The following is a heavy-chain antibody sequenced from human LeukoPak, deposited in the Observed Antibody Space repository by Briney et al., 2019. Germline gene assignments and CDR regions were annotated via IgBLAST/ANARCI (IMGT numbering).Heavy chain of an antibody. CDR3: ARDPPGAWGGYDQYYYYYMDV. CDR1: GGTFSSYA. J-gene: IGHJ6*03. V-gene: IGHV1-69*05. CDR2: IIPIFGTA. D-gene: IGHD5-12*01. Sequence: GASVKVSCKASGGTFSSYAISWVRQAPGQGLEWMGRIIPIFGTANYAQKFQGRVTITTDESTGTAYMELSSLRSEDTAVYYCARDPPGAWGGYDQYYYYYMDVWGKGTTVTVSS.